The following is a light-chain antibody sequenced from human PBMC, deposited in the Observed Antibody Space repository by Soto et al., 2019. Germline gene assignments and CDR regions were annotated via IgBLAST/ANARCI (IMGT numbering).Light chain of an antibody. J-gene: IGLJ1*01. CDR1: SSDVGSYNY. V-gene: IGLV2-14*01. Sequence: ALTQPASVSGSPGQSITISCTGASSDVGSYNYVSWYQQYPGKAPKLMLFEVSARPSGVSNRFSGSKSGNTASLTISGLQAGDEADYYCSSYTSSSSLVFGTGTKVTVL. CDR2: EVS. CDR3: SSYTSSSSLV.